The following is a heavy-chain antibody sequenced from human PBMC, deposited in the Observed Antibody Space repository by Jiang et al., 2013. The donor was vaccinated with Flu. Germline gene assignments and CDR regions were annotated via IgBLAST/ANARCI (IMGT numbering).Heavy chain of an antibody. V-gene: IGHV4-34*01. D-gene: IGHD6-13*01. Sequence: EWIGEINHSGSTNYNPSLKSRVTISVDTSKNQFSLKLSSVTAADTAVYYCARGGRSSSTNWFDPWGQGTLVTVSS. CDR3: ARGGRSSSTNWFDP. CDR2: INHSGST. J-gene: IGHJ5*02.